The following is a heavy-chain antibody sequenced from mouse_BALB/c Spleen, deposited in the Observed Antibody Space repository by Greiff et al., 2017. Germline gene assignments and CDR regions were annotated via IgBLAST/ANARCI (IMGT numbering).Heavy chain of an antibody. V-gene: IGHV4-2*02. J-gene: IGHJ4*01. CDR2: INPGSSTI. Sequence: EVKLMESGGGLVQPGGSLNLSCAASGFDFSRYWMSWARQAPGKGQEWIGGINPGSSTINYTPSLKDKFIISRDNAKNTLYLQMSKVRSEDTALYYCARLGPYYAMDYWGQGTSVTVSS. CDR3: ARLGPYYAMDY. CDR1: GFDFSRYW.